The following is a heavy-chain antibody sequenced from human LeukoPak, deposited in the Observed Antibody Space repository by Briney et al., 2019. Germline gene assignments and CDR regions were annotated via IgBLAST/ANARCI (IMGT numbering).Heavy chain of an antibody. D-gene: IGHD3-22*01. Sequence: ASVKVSCKASGYTFTSYGISWVRQAPGQGLEWMGWISAYNGNTNYAQKLQGRVTMTTDTSTSTAYMELRSLRSDDTAVYYCASRKKVVVTDDAFDIWGQGTMVTVSS. J-gene: IGHJ3*02. V-gene: IGHV1-18*01. CDR1: GYTFTSYG. CDR2: ISAYNGNT. CDR3: ASRKKVVVTDDAFDI.